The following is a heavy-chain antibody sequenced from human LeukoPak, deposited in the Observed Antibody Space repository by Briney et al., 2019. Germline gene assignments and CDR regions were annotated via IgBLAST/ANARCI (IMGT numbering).Heavy chain of an antibody. CDR1: GFTFSSFW. D-gene: IGHD6-13*01. CDR2: IKQEGSEN. V-gene: IGHV3-7*01. CDR3: ARGGFTSSWYWVY. Sequence: PGGSLRLSCAASGFTFSSFWMTWVRQAPGKGLEWVATIKQEGSENYYVDSVKGRFTISRDDAKNSLFLQVNSLRAEDTAVYYCARGGFTSSWYWVYWGQGTLVTVSS. J-gene: IGHJ4*02.